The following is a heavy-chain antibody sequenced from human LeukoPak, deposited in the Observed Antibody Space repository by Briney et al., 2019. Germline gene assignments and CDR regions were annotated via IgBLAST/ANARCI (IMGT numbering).Heavy chain of an antibody. J-gene: IGHJ4*02. CDR1: GGFISSYY. Sequence: PSETLSLTCTVSGGFISSYYWSWIRQPPWKGLEGIGYIYYSGSTNYNPSLKSRVTISVDTSKNQFSLKLSSVTAADTAVYYCARDGGATLQTQLVYWGQGTLVTVSS. CDR2: IYYSGST. CDR3: ARDGGATLQTQLVY. V-gene: IGHV4-59*12. D-gene: IGHD1-26*01.